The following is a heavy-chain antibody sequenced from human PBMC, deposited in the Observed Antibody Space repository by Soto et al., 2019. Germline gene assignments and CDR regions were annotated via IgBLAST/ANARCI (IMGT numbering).Heavy chain of an antibody. D-gene: IGHD3-3*01. CDR1: GYTFTSYD. Sequence: GASVKVSCKASGYTFTSYDINWVRQATGQGLEWMGWMNPNSGNTGYAQKFQGRVTMTRNTSISTAYMELSSLRSEDTAVYYCARGIRYYDFWSGAPGYYYMDVWGKGTTVTVSS. CDR3: ARGIRYYDFWSGAPGYYYMDV. CDR2: MNPNSGNT. V-gene: IGHV1-8*01. J-gene: IGHJ6*03.